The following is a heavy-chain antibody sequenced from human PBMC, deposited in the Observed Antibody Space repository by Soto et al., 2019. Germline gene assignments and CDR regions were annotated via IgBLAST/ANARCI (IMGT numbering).Heavy chain of an antibody. CDR1: GASIGSGGR. CDR3: ARGGVSTRTFDY. J-gene: IGHJ4*02. D-gene: IGHD3-3*01. CDR2: IFHDGNT. Sequence: SETLSLTCAVSGASIGSGGRWGWVRQPPGKGLEWSAEIFHDGNTNSSTSLKRRVNISVDKSQKQCSMNVYSMTAADTAMYYCARGGVSTRTFDYWGQGTPVTVSS. V-gene: IGHV4-4*02.